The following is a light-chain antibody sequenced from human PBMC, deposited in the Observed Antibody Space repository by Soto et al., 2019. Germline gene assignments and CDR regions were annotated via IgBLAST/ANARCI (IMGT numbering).Light chain of an antibody. Sequence: DVVMTQSPLFLPVTVGQAASVACRSSQSLVYSDGHTYLNWFNQRQGQSPRRXIYMVSNRNSGVPARFRGSRAGTDFTLTISRLEPEDFEVYYCQQFSSYPLTFGGGTKVDIK. V-gene: IGKV2-30*01. J-gene: IGKJ4*01. CDR3: QQFSSYPLT. CDR2: MVS. CDR1: QSLVYSDGHTY.